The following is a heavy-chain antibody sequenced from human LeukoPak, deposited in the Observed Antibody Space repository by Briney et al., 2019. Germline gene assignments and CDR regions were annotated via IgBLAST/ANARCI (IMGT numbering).Heavy chain of an antibody. CDR1: GFTFSRYW. D-gene: IGHD4-11*01. J-gene: IGHJ4*02. CDR3: ARESDHSNYPGTFDH. CDR2: IKHDGSEK. Sequence: GGSLRLSCAASGFTFSRYWMSWVRQVPGKRLEWMANIKHDGSEKYYVDSVKGRFTISRDNAKNSLSLQMNSLRVEDTALYYCARESDHSNYPGTFDHWGPGTLVAVSS. V-gene: IGHV3-7*01.